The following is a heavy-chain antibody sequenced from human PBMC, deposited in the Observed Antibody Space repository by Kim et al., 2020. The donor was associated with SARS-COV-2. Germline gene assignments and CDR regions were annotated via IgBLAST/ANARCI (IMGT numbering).Heavy chain of an antibody. CDR3: ARSEVAAAWDYYYGMDV. D-gene: IGHD6-13*01. CDR1: GGSISSYY. Sequence: SETLSLTCTVSGGSISSYYWSWIRQPPGKGLEWIGYIYYSGSTNYNPSLKSRVTISVDTSKNQFSLKLSSVTAADTAVYYCARSEVAAAWDYYYGMDVWGQGTTVTVSS. CDR2: IYYSGST. J-gene: IGHJ6*02. V-gene: IGHV4-59*01.